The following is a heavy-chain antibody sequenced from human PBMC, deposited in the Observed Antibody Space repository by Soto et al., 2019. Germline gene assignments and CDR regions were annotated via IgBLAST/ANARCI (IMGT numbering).Heavy chain of an antibody. J-gene: IGHJ4*02. CDR2: VSHDGRNT. CDR1: GFTFSDYA. V-gene: IGHV3-30*18. Sequence: VQLVESGGGVVQPGRSLRLSCAASGFTFSDYAMHWVRQAPGKGLEWVAVVSHDGRNTHYADSVKGRFTISRDSSKNTVSQEMHSLRAEDTAVYYCAKGGRQWLVTSDFNYWGQGALVTVSS. CDR3: AKGGRQWLVTSDFNY. D-gene: IGHD6-19*01.